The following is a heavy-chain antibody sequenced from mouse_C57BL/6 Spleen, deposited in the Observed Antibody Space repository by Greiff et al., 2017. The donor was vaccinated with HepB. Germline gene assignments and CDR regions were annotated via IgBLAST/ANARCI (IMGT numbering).Heavy chain of an antibody. V-gene: IGHV1-69*01. CDR2: IDPSDSYT. J-gene: IGHJ3*01. D-gene: IGHD2-4*01. CDR1: GYTFTSYW. Sequence: QVQLQQSGAELVMPGASVKLSCKASGYTFTSYWMHWVKQRPGQGLEWIGEIDPSDSYTNYNQKFKGKSTLTVDKSSSTAYVQLSSLTSEDSAVYYCASYCDRFAYGGQGTLVTVSA. CDR3: ASYCDRFAY.